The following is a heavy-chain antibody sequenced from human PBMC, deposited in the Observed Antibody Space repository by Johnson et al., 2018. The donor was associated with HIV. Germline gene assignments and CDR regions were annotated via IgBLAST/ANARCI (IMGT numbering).Heavy chain of an antibody. CDR3: ARRTVTALFDI. J-gene: IGHJ3*02. CDR2: INWNGGST. V-gene: IGHV3-20*04. CDR1: GFRFSNAW. D-gene: IGHD4-17*01. Sequence: EVLLVESGGGLVKPGDSLRLSCTASGFRFSNAWMGWVRQAPGKGLEWVSGINWNGGSTGYADSVKGRFTISRDNAKNSLILQMNSLRDEDTAVYYCARRTVTALFDIWGQGTLVTVSS.